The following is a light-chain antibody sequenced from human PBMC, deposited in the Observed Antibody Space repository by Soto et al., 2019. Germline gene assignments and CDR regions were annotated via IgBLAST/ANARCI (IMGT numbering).Light chain of an antibody. J-gene: IGLJ1*01. CDR2: EVI. CDR1: SFKN. V-gene: IGLV2-14*03. CDR3: SSYSFTSSLYV. Sequence: QSALTQPASVSGSPGQSITISCTGTSFKNVSWYQQHPDQAPKLSIYEVIYRPSRISHRFSGSESAYTASLTISALQAEDDDDYYCSSYSFTSSLYVFGTGTKLTVL.